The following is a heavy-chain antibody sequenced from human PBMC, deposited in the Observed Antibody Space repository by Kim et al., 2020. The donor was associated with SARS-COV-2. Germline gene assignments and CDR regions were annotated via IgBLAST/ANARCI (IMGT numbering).Heavy chain of an antibody. J-gene: IGHJ4*02. CDR3: VKGSSAARPYYFDY. CDR1: GSTFSSYA. CDR2: ISGSGGST. D-gene: IGHD6-25*01. V-gene: IGHV3-23*01. Sequence: GGSLRLSCAASGSTFSSYALSWVRQAPGKGLDWVSAISGSGGSTYYADSVQGRFTISRDTSKSTLFLQMNSLGAEDTAIYYCVKGSSAARPYYFDYWGPGILVTVSS.